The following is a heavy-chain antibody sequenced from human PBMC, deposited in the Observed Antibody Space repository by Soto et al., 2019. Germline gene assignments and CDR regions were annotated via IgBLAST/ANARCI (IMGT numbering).Heavy chain of an antibody. Sequence: QVQLVQSGAEVKKPGSSVKVSCKASGGTFSSYAISWVRQAPGQGLEWMGGVTPIFGTANYAQKFQGRVTSTADESTSTDYMELSSVRSEDTAVYYCARGTEQQPSSWYYGMDVWGQGTTVTASS. CDR3: ARGTEQQPSSWYYGMDV. CDR1: GGTFSSYA. V-gene: IGHV1-69*01. D-gene: IGHD6-13*01. J-gene: IGHJ6*02. CDR2: VTPIFGTA.